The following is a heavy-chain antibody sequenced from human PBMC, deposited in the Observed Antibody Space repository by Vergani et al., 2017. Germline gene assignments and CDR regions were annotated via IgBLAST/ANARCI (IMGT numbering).Heavy chain of an antibody. J-gene: IGHJ6*03. CDR3: AKYGRPVITMVRGSYYYYYRDV. CDR2: ISDNGGTT. Sequence: EVQLLESGGGLAQPGGSLRLSCAASGFTFRNYAMTWVRQAPGQGLEWVSIISDNGGTTYYADSVKGRFTISRDNSKDTVYLKMNSLRAEDTDVYYCAKYGRPVITMVRGSYYYYYRDVWGKGSTVTVSS. CDR1: GFTFRNYA. V-gene: IGHV3-23*01. D-gene: IGHD3-10*01.